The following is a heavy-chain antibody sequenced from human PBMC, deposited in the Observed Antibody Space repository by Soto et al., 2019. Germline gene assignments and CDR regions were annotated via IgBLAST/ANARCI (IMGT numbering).Heavy chain of an antibody. CDR3: ARDQLLCSGGSCYSGFWFDP. D-gene: IGHD2-15*01. J-gene: IGHJ5*02. CDR1: GGSISSGGYY. CDR2: IYYSGST. Sequence: PSETLSLTCTVSGGSISSGGYYWSWIRQHPGKGLEWIGYIYYSGSTYYNPSLKSRVTISVDTSKNQFSLKLSSVTAADTAVNYCARDQLLCSGGSCYSGFWFDPWGQGTLVTVSS. V-gene: IGHV4-31*03.